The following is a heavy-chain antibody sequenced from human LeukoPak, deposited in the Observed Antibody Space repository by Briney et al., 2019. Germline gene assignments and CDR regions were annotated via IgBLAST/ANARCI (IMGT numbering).Heavy chain of an antibody. Sequence: PGGSLRLSCAASGFTFSSYWMSWVRQAPGKGLEWVANIKQDGSEKYYVDSVKGRFTISRDNAKNSLYLQMNSLRAEDTAVYYCARDRYCGGDCYYYYYYGMDVWGQGTTVTVSS. D-gene: IGHD2-21*02. CDR3: ARDRYCGGDCYYYYYYGMDV. CDR2: IKQDGSEK. CDR1: GFTFSSYW. J-gene: IGHJ6*02. V-gene: IGHV3-7*01.